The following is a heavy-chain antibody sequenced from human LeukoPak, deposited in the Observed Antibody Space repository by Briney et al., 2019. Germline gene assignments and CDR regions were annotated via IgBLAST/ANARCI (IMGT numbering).Heavy chain of an antibody. CDR3: ATLSSGIAAAGSTDY. D-gene: IGHD6-13*01. CDR2: SYPEHGGT. J-gene: IGHJ4*02. V-gene: IGHV1-24*01. CDR1: GYTLTELS. Sequence: ASVKVSCKVSGYTLTELSIHWVQPAAGKGLEWMGCSYPEHGGTSYAQKYQGSVTMTDTTSTDTAYIELSRLRSEDTAVYYCATLSSGIAAAGSTDYWGQGTLVTVSS.